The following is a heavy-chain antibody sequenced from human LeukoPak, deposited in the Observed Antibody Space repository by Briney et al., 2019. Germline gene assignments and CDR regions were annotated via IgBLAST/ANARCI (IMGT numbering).Heavy chain of an antibody. D-gene: IGHD2-15*01. J-gene: IGHJ6*03. V-gene: IGHV3-23*01. CDR2: ITGSGGTT. Sequence: PGGSLRLSCAASGFTFSSYGMSWVRQAPGKGLEWVSAITGSGGTTYYADSVKGRFTVSRDNSKNTLYLQMKSLRAEDTAVYYCAKRSCSGFNCHYVDVWGEGTTVTASS. CDR3: AKRSCSGFNCHYVDV. CDR1: GFTFSSYG.